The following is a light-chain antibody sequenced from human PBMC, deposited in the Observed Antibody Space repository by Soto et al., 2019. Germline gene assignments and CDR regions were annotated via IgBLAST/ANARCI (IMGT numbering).Light chain of an antibody. CDR2: EVT. Sequence: SVLSPPSSVSGSPGQTITISCTGTSSDVVGYDYVSWYQQHPDKAPRFMIYEVTNRPSGVSHRFSGSKSGNTASLTISGLQAEDEADYYCSSYTTTSTYVFGTGTTVT. CDR1: SSDVVGYDY. J-gene: IGLJ1*01. CDR3: SSYTTTSTYV. V-gene: IGLV2-14*01.